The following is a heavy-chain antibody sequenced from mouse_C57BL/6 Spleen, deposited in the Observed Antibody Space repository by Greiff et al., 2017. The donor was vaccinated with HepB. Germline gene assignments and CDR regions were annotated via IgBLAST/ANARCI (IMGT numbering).Heavy chain of an antibody. J-gene: IGHJ2*01. D-gene: IGHD2-5*01. V-gene: IGHV1-7*01. CDR3: ARGGYSNFFYFDY. CDR2: INPSSGYT. CDR1: GYSFTSYW. Sequence: VQLQQSGAELAKPGASVKLSCKASGYSFTSYWMHWVKQRPGQGLEWIGYINPSSGYTKYNQKFKDKATLTADKSSSTAYMQLSSLTYEDSAVYYCARGGYSNFFYFDYWGQGTTLTVSS.